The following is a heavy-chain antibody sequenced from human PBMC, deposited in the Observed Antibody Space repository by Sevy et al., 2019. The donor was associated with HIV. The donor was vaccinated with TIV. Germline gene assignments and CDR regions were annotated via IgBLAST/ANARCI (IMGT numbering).Heavy chain of an antibody. CDR3: AREDYSNYYFYAMDV. V-gene: IGHV3-21*01. CDR1: GFIFSNYG. J-gene: IGHJ6*02. D-gene: IGHD4-4*01. Sequence: GGSLRLSCAASGFIFSNYGMNWVRQAPGKGMEWVSSISSGGSYKYYGDSMKGRFTISRDNAKNSLFLQMNSLRAEDTAVYYCAREDYSNYYFYAMDVWGQGTTVTVSS. CDR2: ISSGGSYK.